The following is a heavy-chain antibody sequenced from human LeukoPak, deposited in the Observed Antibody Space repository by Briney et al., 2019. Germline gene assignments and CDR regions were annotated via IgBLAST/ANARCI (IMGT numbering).Heavy chain of an antibody. CDR2: IYYSGST. Sequence: SETLSLTCTVSGGSISSYYWSWIRQPPGKGLEWIGCIYYSGSTNYNPSLKSRVTISVDTSKNQFSLKLSSVTAADPAVYYCARGVVVVIANDAFDIWGQGTMVTVSS. J-gene: IGHJ3*02. CDR1: GGSISSYY. D-gene: IGHD2-21*01. CDR3: ARGVVVVIANDAFDI. V-gene: IGHV4-59*01.